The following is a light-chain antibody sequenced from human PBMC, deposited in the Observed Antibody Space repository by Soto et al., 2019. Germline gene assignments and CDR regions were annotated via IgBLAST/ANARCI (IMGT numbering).Light chain of an antibody. Sequence: DIQMNQSPSSVSAPVGDRVTLTCRASQGVGTWLAWYQQKPGKAPKVLIYRGFNLQSGVPSRFSGSGSGTEFTPTITSLQSDDFATYYCQQYHSYPYTYGQGTKVDIK. CDR1: QGVGTW. CDR3: QQYHSYPYT. V-gene: IGKV1D-16*01. J-gene: IGKJ2*01. CDR2: RGF.